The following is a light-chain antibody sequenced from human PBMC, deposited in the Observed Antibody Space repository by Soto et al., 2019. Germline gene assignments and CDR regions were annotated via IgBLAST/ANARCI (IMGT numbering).Light chain of an antibody. Sequence: DIQMTQSPSTVSASVGDRFTITCRASQSISSWLAWYQQKPGKAPKLLIYDASSLESGVPSRFSGNGSGTEFTLTISGLQPDDFASYYCQQYNSYSGMFGQGTKVDIK. CDR2: DAS. CDR3: QQYNSYSGM. V-gene: IGKV1-5*01. CDR1: QSISSW. J-gene: IGKJ1*01.